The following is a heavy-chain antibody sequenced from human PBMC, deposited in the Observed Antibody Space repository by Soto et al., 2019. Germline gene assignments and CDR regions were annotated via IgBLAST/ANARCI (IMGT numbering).Heavy chain of an antibody. D-gene: IGHD6-19*01. V-gene: IGHV4-34*01. CDR3: ARGQWLDPD. CDR1: GGSFRGYS. Sequence: QVQLRQWGAGLLKPSETLSLTCAVYGGSFRGYSWSWIRQPPGKGLEWIGAINHCGSTNYNPSLKSRVPISIDTSKNQFSLKLTSVTAADTAVYYCARGQWLDPDWGQGTLVTVSS. CDR2: INHCGST. J-gene: IGHJ4*02.